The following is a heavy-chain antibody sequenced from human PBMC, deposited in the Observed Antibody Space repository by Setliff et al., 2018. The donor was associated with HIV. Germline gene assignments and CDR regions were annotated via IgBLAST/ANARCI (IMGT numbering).Heavy chain of an antibody. CDR2: IYSSGNT. CDR1: GVSINSGNYY. D-gene: IGHD6-13*01. J-gene: IGHJ4*02. V-gene: IGHV4-61*02. CDR3: ARGSSWPYYFDY. Sequence: SETLSLTCTVSGVSINSGNYYWGWIRQPAGKRLEWIGRIYSSGNTNYNPSLKSRVTISVDTSKNQFSLKLSSVTAADTAVYYCARGSSWPYYFDYWGQGTLVTVSS.